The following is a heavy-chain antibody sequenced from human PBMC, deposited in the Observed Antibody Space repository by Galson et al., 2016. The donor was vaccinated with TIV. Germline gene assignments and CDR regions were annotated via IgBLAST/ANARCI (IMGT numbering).Heavy chain of an antibody. CDR2: IYSGGST. D-gene: IGHD2-21*01. Sequence: SLRLSCAASGFIVSSNYMTWVRQAPGKGLEWVSLIYSGGSTSYADSVKGRFTISRDNSKNTVYLQMNRVRAEDTATYYCARERRHCGNECYLYYYYGMDVWGQGTAVTVSS. CDR1: GFIVSSNY. J-gene: IGHJ6*02. V-gene: IGHV3-66*02. CDR3: ARERRHCGNECYLYYYYGMDV.